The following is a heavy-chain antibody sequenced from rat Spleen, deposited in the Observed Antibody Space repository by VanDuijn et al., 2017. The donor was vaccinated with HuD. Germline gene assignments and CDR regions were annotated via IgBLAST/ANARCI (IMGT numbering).Heavy chain of an antibody. D-gene: IGHD1-9*01. V-gene: IGHV5-29*01. CDR2: ISYGDSSGHSST. Sequence: EVQLVESGGGLVQPGSPLKLSCAASGFSFSDYGMAWVRQAPTKGLEWVATISYGDSSGHSSTYYRDSVKGRFTISRDNAKSTLSLQMDSLRSEDTATFYCARRHYGYTDYFDYWGQGVMVTVSS. CDR3: ARRHYGYTDYFDY. CDR1: GFSFSDYG. J-gene: IGHJ2*01.